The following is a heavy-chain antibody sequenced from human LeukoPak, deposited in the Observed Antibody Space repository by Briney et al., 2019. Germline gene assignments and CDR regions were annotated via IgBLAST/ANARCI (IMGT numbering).Heavy chain of an antibody. CDR3: ARDRAPSRFDY. CDR1: GFTFSSYA. V-gene: IGHV3-30*04. Sequence: GGYLRLYCAASGFTFSSYAMHRVRQGPGKGLEWRAVISYDGSNKYYADSVKGRFTISRDNSKNTLYLQMISLRAEDTAVYYCARDRAPSRFDYWGQGTLVTVSS. J-gene: IGHJ4*02. CDR2: ISYDGSNK.